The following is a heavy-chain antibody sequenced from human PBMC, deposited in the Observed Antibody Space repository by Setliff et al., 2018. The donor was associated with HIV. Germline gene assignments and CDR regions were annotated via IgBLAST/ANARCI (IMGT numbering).Heavy chain of an antibody. CDR2: IYYSGST. CDR1: GGSISSGGYY. J-gene: IGHJ5*02. CDR3: ARDICTSTGCPSGWFDP. Sequence: SETLSLTCTVSGGSISSGGYYWSWIRQHPGKGLEWIGYIYYSGSTYYNPSLKSRVSISVDTSNNQFSLKLSSVTAADTAMYYCARDICTSTGCPSGWFDPWGQGTLVTVSS. V-gene: IGHV4-31*03. D-gene: IGHD2-2*01.